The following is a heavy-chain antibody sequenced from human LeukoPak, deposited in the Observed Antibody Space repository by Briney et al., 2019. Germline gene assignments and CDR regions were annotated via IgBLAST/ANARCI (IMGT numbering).Heavy chain of an antibody. CDR3: ARSHSGSSLVEH. CDR2: INYSGST. CDR1: GGSFSGYY. V-gene: IGHV4-59*01. D-gene: IGHD1-26*01. J-gene: IGHJ1*01. Sequence: SETLSLTCAVYGGSFSGYYWSWIRQPPGKGLEWIGNINYSGSTNYNPSLKSRVTTSVDTSKNQFSLKLSSVTAADTAVYYCARSHSGSSLVEHWGQGTLVTVSS.